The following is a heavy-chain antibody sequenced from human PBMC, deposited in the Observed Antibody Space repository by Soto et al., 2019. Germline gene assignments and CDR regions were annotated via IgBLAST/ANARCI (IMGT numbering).Heavy chain of an antibody. Sequence: SETLSLTCAVSGYSISSGYHWGWIRQPPGKGLEWLGSVHHSGSTYYNPSLRSRVTISEDTSKNQFSLKLLSVTTADTAVYFCAAGEASSRNLAPYYLDFWGQGTLVTVSS. J-gene: IGHJ4*02. V-gene: IGHV4-38-2*01. D-gene: IGHD6-13*01. CDR2: VHHSGST. CDR1: GYSISSGYH. CDR3: AAGEASSRNLAPYYLDF.